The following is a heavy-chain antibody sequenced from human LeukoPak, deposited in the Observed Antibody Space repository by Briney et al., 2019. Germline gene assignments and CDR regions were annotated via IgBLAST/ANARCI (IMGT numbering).Heavy chain of an antibody. CDR3: ARGLSSRYCSSTSCSDY. J-gene: IGHJ4*02. D-gene: IGHD2-2*01. CDR1: GGSFSGYY. V-gene: IGHV4-34*01. CDR2: INHSGST. Sequence: PSETLSLTCAVYGGSFSGYYWSWIRQPPGKGLEWIGEINHSGSTNYNPSRKSRVTISVDTSKNQFSLKMSSVTAADTAVYYCARGLSSRYCSSTSCSDYWGQGTLVTVSS.